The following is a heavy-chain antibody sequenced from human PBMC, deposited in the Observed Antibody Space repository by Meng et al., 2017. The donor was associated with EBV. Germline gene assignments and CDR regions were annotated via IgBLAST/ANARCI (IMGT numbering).Heavy chain of an antibody. J-gene: IGHJ4*02. CDR3: ARDGRLYDTPSLFDY. CDR1: GYTFTSYG. Sequence: VQLGQAGAEVKKPGASVKVSCKASGYTFTSYGISWVRQAPGQGLEWMGWISAYNGNTNYAQKLQGRVTMTTDTSTSTAYMELRSLRSDDTAVYYCARDGRLYDTPSLFDYWGQGTLVTVSS. D-gene: IGHD3-22*01. CDR2: ISAYNGNT. V-gene: IGHV1-18*01.